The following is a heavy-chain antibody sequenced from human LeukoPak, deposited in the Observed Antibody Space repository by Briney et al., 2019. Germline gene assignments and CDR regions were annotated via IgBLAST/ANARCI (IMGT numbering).Heavy chain of an antibody. V-gene: IGHV3-7*02. CDR2: IKQDGSEK. CDR3: AGHGGTGYSSSWYFC. D-gene: IGHD6-13*01. CDR1: GSTFSKYW. Sequence: GGSLRLSCAASGSTFSKYWMSWVRQAPGKGLEWVANIKQDGSEKHYVDSVKGRFTISRDNAKNSLYLQMNSLRAEDTAVYYCAGHGGTGYSSSWYFCWGQGTLVTVSS. J-gene: IGHJ4*02.